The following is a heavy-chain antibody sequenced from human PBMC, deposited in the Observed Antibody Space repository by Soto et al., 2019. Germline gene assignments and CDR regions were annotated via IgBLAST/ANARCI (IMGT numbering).Heavy chain of an antibody. D-gene: IGHD6-13*01. CDR1: GYSFTSYW. CDR2: IYPGDSDT. V-gene: IGHV5-51*01. CDR3: ARTAAAGKYYYGVDV. Sequence: LGASLKISCKGSGYSFTSYWIGWVRQMPGKGLEWMGIIYPGDSDTRYSPSFQGQVTISADKSFSTAYLQWSSLKASDTAMYYCARTAAAGKYYYGVDVWGQGTTVTVSS. J-gene: IGHJ6*02.